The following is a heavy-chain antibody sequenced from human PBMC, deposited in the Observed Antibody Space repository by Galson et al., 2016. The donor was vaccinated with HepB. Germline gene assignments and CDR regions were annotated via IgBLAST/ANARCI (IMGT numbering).Heavy chain of an antibody. CDR1: GFTFDDYA. CDR3: AKDPTLGYCSSTSCYFGYFQH. V-gene: IGHV3-9*01. D-gene: IGHD2-2*01. Sequence: SLRLSCAASGFTFDDYAMHWVRQAPGKGLEWVSGISWNSGSIGYADSVKGRFTIPRDNAKNSLYLQMNSLRAEDTALYYCAKDPTLGYCSSTSCYFGYFQHWGQGTLVTVSS. CDR2: ISWNSGSI. J-gene: IGHJ1*01.